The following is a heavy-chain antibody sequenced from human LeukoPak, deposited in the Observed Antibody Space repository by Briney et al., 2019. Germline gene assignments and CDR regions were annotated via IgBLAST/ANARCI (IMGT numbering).Heavy chain of an antibody. V-gene: IGHV3-30*18. CDR1: GFTFSSFG. CDR3: AKGVISGYPAHWFDP. J-gene: IGHJ5*02. CDR2: ISYDGGKA. D-gene: IGHD3-22*01. Sequence: PEMSLRLSCAASGFTFSSFGIHWVRQAPGKGLEWVAVISYDGGKAYYADSVKGRFTISRDNSKNTVYLQMSSLRAEDTAMYYCAKGVISGYPAHWFDPWGQGTLVTVSS.